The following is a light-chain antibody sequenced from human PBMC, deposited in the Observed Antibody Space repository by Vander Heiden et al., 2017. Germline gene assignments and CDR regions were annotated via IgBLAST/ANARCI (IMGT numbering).Light chain of an antibody. CDR1: QSVLSSSNNKNY. CDR2: WSS. V-gene: IGKV4-1*01. Sequence: DIVLPQSPDSLAVSLGERATINCKSSQSVLSSSNNKNYLAWYQQTPGQPPKLLISWSSTRESGVPDRFSGSGSGTDFTLTISSLQAEDVAVYSCQQYYSTPSFGQGTKVEIK. J-gene: IGKJ1*01. CDR3: QQYYSTPS.